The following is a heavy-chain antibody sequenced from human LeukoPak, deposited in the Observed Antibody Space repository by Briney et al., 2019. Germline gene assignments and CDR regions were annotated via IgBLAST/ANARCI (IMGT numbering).Heavy chain of an antibody. J-gene: IGHJ6*03. CDR1: GFTFSSYA. D-gene: IGHD3/OR15-3a*01. CDR3: ARGPGLNYYYYMDV. Sequence: GGSLRLSCAASGFTFSSYAMSWVRQAPGKGLEWVSAISGSGGSTYYADSVKGRFTISRDNSMNTLYLQMNSLRAEDTAVYYCARGPGLNYYYYMDVWGKGTTVTVSS. V-gene: IGHV3-23*01. CDR2: ISGSGGST.